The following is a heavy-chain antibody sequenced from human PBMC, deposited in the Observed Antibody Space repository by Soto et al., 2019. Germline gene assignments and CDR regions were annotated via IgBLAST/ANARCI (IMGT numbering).Heavy chain of an antibody. CDR3: TRPKNELRFYSYNGIDV. CDR2: ISAYNGNI. V-gene: IGHV1-18*01. CDR1: GYTFTSYG. D-gene: IGHD5-12*01. J-gene: IGHJ6*02. Sequence: ASVKVSCKASGYTFTSYGITWVRQAPGQGLEWMGWISAYNGNINYAQKFQGRVTMTTDTSTSTAYMELRSLRSDDTAVYYCTRPKNELRFYSYNGIDVWGQGTTVT.